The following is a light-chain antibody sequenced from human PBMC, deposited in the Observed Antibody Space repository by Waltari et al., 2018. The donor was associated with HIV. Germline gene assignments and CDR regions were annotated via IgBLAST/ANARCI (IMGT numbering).Light chain of an antibody. Sequence: QSALTPPRSVSGSPGQSVTISCNGTSSDVGGYDSVSWYLQHPGKVPKLIIYEVIKRPSGVPDRFSGSKSGNTASLTISGLQTEDEADYFCCSYAGTYTYVLFGGGTKLTVL. J-gene: IGLJ3*02. V-gene: IGLV2-11*01. CDR1: SSDVGGYDS. CDR3: CSYAGTYTYVL. CDR2: EVI.